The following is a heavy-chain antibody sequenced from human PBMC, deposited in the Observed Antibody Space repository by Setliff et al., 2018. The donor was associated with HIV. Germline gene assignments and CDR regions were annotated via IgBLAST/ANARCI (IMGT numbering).Heavy chain of an antibody. J-gene: IGHJ4*02. Sequence: PSETLSLSCAASGFTFSDCSMNWIRQPPGKGLEWIGSIYYRGSTYYNPSLKSRIALSIDASKNQFSLNLNFVTATDSALYYCATTRPISTGYPGFFDSWGQGIVVTVSS. V-gene: IGHV4-39*01. CDR1: GFTFSDCS. CDR3: ATTRPISTGYPGFFDS. D-gene: IGHD3-9*01. CDR2: IYYRGST.